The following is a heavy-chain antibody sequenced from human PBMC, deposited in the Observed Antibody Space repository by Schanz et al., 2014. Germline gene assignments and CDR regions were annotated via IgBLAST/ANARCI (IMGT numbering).Heavy chain of an antibody. CDR3: ARGIITMVRGGDVGAFDI. CDR2: ISYDGSSK. Sequence: QVHLVESGGGVVQPGRSLRLSCAASGFTFSRYGMHWVRQAPGKGLEWVAVISYDGSSKNHADSVQGRFTISRDNSKNALYLQMDSLRAEDTAVYYCARGIITMVRGGDVGAFDIWGQGTMVTVSS. D-gene: IGHD3-10*01. J-gene: IGHJ3*02. V-gene: IGHV3-33*08. CDR1: GFTFSRYG.